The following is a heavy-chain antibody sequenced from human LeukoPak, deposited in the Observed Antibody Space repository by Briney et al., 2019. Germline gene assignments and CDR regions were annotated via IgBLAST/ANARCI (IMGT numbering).Heavy chain of an antibody. D-gene: IGHD6-19*01. CDR2: SYYSGST. CDR3: AREYIAVAGTWFDP. J-gene: IGHJ5*02. V-gene: IGHV4-59*01. Sequence: SETLSLTCTVSGGSISSYYWSWIRQPPPTGQEWIGYSYYSGSTSYNPSLPLRVTISVDTSTTTFSLKLSSVTAADTAVYYCAREYIAVAGTWFDPWGQGTLVTVSS. CDR1: GGSISSYY.